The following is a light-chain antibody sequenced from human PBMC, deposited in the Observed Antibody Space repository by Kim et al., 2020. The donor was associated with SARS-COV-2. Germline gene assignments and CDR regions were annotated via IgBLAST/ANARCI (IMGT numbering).Light chain of an antibody. J-gene: IGLJ2*01. CDR2: EVS. Sequence: QSALTQPASVSGSPGQSITISCTGTSSDVGSYNLVSWYQQHPGKAPKLMIYEVSKRPSGGSNRFSGSKSGNTASLTISGLQAEDEADYYCCSYAGSSTVVFGGGTQLTVL. CDR3: CSYAGSSTVV. V-gene: IGLV2-23*02. CDR1: SSDVGSYNL.